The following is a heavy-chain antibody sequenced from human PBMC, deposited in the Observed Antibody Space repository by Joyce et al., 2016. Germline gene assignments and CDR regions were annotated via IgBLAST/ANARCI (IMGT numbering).Heavy chain of an antibody. CDR1: GFTFSNYW. D-gene: IGHD1-26*01. Sequence: EVQLVESGGGLVQPGGSLRLSCAASGFTFSNYWMNWVRQATGKGLEWEANIEQDGSKYYVDSVKGRFTISRDNAKNSLSLQMNSLRVEDTAVYYCARDRWELLRGGYYSYYGLDVWGQGTTVTV. CDR3: ARDRWELLRGGYYSYYGLDV. J-gene: IGHJ6*02. V-gene: IGHV3-7*03. CDR2: IEQDGSK.